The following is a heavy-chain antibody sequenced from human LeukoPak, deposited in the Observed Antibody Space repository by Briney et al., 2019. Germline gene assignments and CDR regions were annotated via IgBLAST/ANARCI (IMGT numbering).Heavy chain of an antibody. D-gene: IGHD3-3*01. CDR1: GYSISSGYY. J-gene: IGHJ5*02. CDR2: IYYSGST. CDR3: ARDFWSDHSWFDP. V-gene: IGHV4-38-2*02. Sequence: SETLSLTCTVSGYSISSGYYWGWIRQPPGKGLEWIGSIYYSGSTYYNPSLKSRVTISVDTSKNHSSLRLSSVTAADTAVYYCARDFWSDHSWFDPWGQGTLVTVSS.